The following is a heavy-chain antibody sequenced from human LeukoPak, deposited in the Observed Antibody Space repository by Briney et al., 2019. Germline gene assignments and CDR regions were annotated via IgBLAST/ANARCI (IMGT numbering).Heavy chain of an antibody. V-gene: IGHV3-33*01. J-gene: IGHJ4*02. CDR1: GFTFSNYG. CDR3: ARLYSSTCYRGTLDY. Sequence: PGRSLRLSCAASGFTFSNYGMNWVRQAPGKGLEWVAVICYDGTEKYFADSVKGRFTISRDNSKNMLYLQMNSLRVEDTAVYYCARLYSSTCYRGTLDYWGQGTLVTVSS. CDR2: ICYDGTEK. D-gene: IGHD6-13*01.